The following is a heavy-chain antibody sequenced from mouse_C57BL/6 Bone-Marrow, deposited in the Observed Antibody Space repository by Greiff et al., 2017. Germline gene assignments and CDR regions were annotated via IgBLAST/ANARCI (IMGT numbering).Heavy chain of an antibody. J-gene: IGHJ1*03. D-gene: IGHD1-1*01. Sequence: EVQRVESGGGLVKPGGSLKLSCAASGFTFSSYTMSWVRQTPEKRLQWVAAISGGGGNTYYPDRVKGRFTISRDNDENILYLQISSLMSEDTALYYYSRQVTTVLATKYFDVWGTGTTVTVSS. V-gene: IGHV5-9*01. CDR3: SRQVTTVLATKYFDV. CDR2: ISGGGGNT. CDR1: GFTFSSYT.